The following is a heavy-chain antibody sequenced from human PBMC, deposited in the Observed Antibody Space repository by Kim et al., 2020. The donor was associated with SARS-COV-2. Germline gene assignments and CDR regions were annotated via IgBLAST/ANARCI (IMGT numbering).Heavy chain of an antibody. V-gene: IGHV3-30*07. CDR3: AREGTWNYGRNYYYMDV. J-gene: IGHJ6*03. D-gene: IGHD1-7*01. Sequence: SVKGRFTVSRDNSKNTLYLEMNSLRAEDTALYYCAREGTWNYGRNYYYMDVWGKGTMVTVSS.